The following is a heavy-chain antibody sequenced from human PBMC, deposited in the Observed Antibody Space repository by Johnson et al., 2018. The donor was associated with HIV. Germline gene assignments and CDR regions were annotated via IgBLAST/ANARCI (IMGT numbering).Heavy chain of an antibody. Sequence: VQLVESGGGVVQPGRSLRLSCAASGFTFSNYAMHWVRQAPGKGLEWVAVISYAGSNKYYADSVKGRFTISRDNSENTLYLQMNSLRPEDTAVYYCARSVHDYSDYLWGRDAFDIWGQGTMVIVSS. CDR3: ARSVHDYSDYLWGRDAFDI. CDR2: ISYAGSNK. J-gene: IGHJ3*02. D-gene: IGHD4-11*01. V-gene: IGHV3-30*04. CDR1: GFTFSNYA.